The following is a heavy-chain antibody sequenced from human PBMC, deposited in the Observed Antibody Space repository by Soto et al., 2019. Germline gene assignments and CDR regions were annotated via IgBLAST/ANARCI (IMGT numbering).Heavy chain of an antibody. CDR2: IVPIYRTA. J-gene: IGHJ4*02. Sequence: QVQLVQSGAEVREPGSSVKVSCKASGGTFSSYRINWVRQAPGQGLEWVGGIVPIYRTADYAQKFQGRVSITADESARTTYLELSSLKSQDTAVYYCARGSGAKLSSSWGQGTLVTVSS. V-gene: IGHV1-69*01. CDR3: ARGSGAKLSSS. D-gene: IGHD6-13*01. CDR1: GGTFSSYR.